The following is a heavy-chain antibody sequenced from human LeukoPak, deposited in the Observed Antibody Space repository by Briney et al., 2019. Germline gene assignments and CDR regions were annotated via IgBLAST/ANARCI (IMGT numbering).Heavy chain of an antibody. D-gene: IGHD1-26*01. CDR3: VKEVGANDS. J-gene: IGHJ4*02. Sequence: GGSLRLSCAASGFTFSDYGMHWVRQAPGKGLEWVAFIRYDGINKYYADSVKGRFTISRDNSKNTLYLQMNSLRAEDTSVYFCVKEVGANDSWGQGTLVTVSS. CDR2: IRYDGINK. CDR1: GFTFSDYG. V-gene: IGHV3-30*02.